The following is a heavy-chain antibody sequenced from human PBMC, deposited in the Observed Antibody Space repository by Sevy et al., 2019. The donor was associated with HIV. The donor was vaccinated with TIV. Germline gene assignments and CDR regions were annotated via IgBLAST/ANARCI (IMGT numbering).Heavy chain of an antibody. V-gene: IGHV3-23*01. Sequence: GGSLRLSCAVSVFTFSSYAMNWVRQSPGMGLEWVSGISGSGVSTYYADSVKGRFTISRDNSRNTLYLQINSLRAEDTVLYYCAKDLAYDNTYLDFWGQGTLVTVSS. J-gene: IGHJ4*02. CDR1: VFTFSSYA. D-gene: IGHD3-22*01. CDR2: ISGSGVST. CDR3: AKDLAYDNTYLDF.